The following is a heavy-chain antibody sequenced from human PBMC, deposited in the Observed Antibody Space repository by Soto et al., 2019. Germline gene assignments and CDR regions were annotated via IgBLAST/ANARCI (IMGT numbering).Heavy chain of an antibody. V-gene: IGHV1-69*13. Sequence: SSVKVSCKASGGTFSSYAISWVRQAPGQGLQWMGGIIPIFGTTNYAQKFQGRVTITADESTSTVYMELSSLRSADTAVDYWARVTDSNFLYWGQGALVTVSS. J-gene: IGHJ4*02. CDR2: IIPIFGTT. D-gene: IGHD4-4*01. CDR1: GGTFSSYA. CDR3: ARVTDSNFLY.